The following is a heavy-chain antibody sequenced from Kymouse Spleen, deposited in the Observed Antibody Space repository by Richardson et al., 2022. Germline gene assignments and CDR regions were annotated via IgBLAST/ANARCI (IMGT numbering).Heavy chain of an antibody. J-gene: IGHJ6*02. Sequence: EVQLVESGGGLVQPGGSLRLSCAASGFTFSSYDMHWVRQATGKGLEWVSAIGTAGDTYYPGSVKGRFTISRENAKNSLYLQMNSLRAGDTAVYYCARDHSSGWYYYYGMDVWGQGTTVTVSS. CDR1: GFTFSSYD. CDR3: ARDHSSGWYYYYGMDV. CDR2: IGTAGDT. D-gene: IGHD6-19*01. V-gene: IGHV3-13*01.